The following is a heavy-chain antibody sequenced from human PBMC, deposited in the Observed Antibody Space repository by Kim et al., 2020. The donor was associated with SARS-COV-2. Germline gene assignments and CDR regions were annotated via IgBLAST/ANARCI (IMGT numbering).Heavy chain of an antibody. CDR2: IYYSGST. CDR3: ARGGGWTQLWAFDY. CDR1: GGSISSYY. V-gene: IGHV4-59*01. J-gene: IGHJ4*02. D-gene: IGHD5-18*01. Sequence: SETLSLTCTVSGGSISSYYWSWIRQPPGKGLEWIGYIYYSGSTNYNPSLKSRVTISVDTSKNQFSLKLSSVTAADTAVYYCARGGGWTQLWAFDYWGQGTLVTVSS.